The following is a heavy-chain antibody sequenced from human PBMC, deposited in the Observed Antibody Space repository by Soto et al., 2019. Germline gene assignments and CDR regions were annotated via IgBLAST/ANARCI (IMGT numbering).Heavy chain of an antibody. V-gene: IGHV1-69*13. J-gene: IGHJ6*02. Sequence: SVKVSCKASGGTFSSYAISWVRQAPGQGLEWMGGIIPIFGTANYAQKFQGRVTITADESTSTAYMELSSLRSEDTAVYYCARVRYYYDSSGSRRAEYYGMDVWGQGTTVTVSS. CDR1: GGTFSSYA. CDR2: IIPIFGTA. CDR3: ARVRYYYDSSGSRRAEYYGMDV. D-gene: IGHD3-22*01.